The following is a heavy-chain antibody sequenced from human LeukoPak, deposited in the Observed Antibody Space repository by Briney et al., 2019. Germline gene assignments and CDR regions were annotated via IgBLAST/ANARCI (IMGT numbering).Heavy chain of an antibody. Sequence: SETLSLTCAVYGGSFSGYHWSWVRQPPGRGLEWIGEIDHSGNTKYNPSLKSRLTISADTSKNQFSLELRSLSAADTAVYFCARQGSISAFDFWGRGTLVTVSS. CDR3: ARQGSISAFDF. J-gene: IGHJ4*02. CDR1: GGSFSGYH. D-gene: IGHD3-3*02. CDR2: IDHSGNT. V-gene: IGHV4-34*01.